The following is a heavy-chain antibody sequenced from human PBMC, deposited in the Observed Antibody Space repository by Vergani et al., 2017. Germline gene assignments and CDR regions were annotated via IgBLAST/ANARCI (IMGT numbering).Heavy chain of an antibody. J-gene: IGHJ5*02. CDR1: GGSISGSSYY. Sequence: QLQLQESGPGLVKPSETLSLTCTVSGGSISGSSYYWGWIRQPPGKGLEWIGSIYYSGNTYYNPSHKSRVTLSVDTSKNQFSLKLNSVTAADTAVYYCAKGVGSTTSWGQGTLVTVSS. CDR2: IYYSGNT. CDR3: AKGVGSTTS. V-gene: IGHV4-39*01. D-gene: IGHD3-3*01.